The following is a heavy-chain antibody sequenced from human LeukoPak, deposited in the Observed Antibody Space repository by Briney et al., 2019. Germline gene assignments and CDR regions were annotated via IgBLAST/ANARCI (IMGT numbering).Heavy chain of an antibody. V-gene: IGHV4-30-2*01. CDR1: GDSISSGDYS. Sequence: SETLSLTCAVSGDSISSGDYSWSWPRQPPGKGPEWIGYIFHSGNSYYNPSLKSRVTISVDKSKNQFSLRLTSVTAADTAVYYCARELWFVNAPGSWLDLWGQGTLVTVSS. CDR3: ARELWFVNAPGSWLDL. CDR2: IFHSGNS. D-gene: IGHD3-10*01. J-gene: IGHJ5*02.